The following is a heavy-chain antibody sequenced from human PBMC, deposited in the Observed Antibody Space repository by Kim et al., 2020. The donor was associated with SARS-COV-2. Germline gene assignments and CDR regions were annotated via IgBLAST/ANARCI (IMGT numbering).Heavy chain of an antibody. Sequence: SETLSLTCTVSGGSISSYYWSWIRQPPGKGLEWIGYIYYSGSTNYNPSLKSRVTISVDTSKNQFSLKLSSVTAADTAVYYCARGIVVVVAASDAFDIWGQGTMVTVSS. CDR2: IYYSGST. CDR1: GGSISSYY. J-gene: IGHJ3*02. CDR3: ARGIVVVVAASDAFDI. V-gene: IGHV4-59*01. D-gene: IGHD2-15*01.